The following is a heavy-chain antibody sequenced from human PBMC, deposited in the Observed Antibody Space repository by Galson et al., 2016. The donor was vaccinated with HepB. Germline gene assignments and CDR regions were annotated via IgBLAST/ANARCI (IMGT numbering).Heavy chain of an antibody. Sequence: SETLSLTCIVSGGSVSNSSYYWTWIRQPPGKGLEWIGYIYYSGSTNHNPTLKSRVTKSIDTSKNQFSLQLTSVTAADTAVDFCARDWFGWNDQFHYGMDVWGQGTTVTVSS. V-gene: IGHV4-61*01. CDR3: ARDWFGWNDQFHYGMDV. CDR2: IYYSGST. D-gene: IGHD1-1*01. J-gene: IGHJ6*02. CDR1: GGSVSNSSYY.